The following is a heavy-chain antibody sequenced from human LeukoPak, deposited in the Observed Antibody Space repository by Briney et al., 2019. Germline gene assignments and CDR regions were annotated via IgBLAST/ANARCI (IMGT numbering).Heavy chain of an antibody. V-gene: IGHV1-18*04. CDR2: ISAYNGNT. J-gene: IGHJ5*02. CDR1: GYTFTNYG. D-gene: IGHD5-24*01. Sequence: ASVKVSCKASGYTFTNYGINWVRQAPGQGLEWMGWISAYNGNTNYAQKLQGRVTMTTDTSTSTAYMDLRSLTSDDTAVYYCVRDGYTEGSYWFDPWGQGTLVIVSS. CDR3: VRDGYTEGSYWFDP.